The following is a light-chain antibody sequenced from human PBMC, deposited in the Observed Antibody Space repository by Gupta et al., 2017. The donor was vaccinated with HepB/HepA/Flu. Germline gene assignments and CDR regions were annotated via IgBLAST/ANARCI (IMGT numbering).Light chain of an antibody. CDR1: NSNIGSKN. J-gene: IGLJ3*02. Sequence: QSVLTQPPSVSGTPGQWVTISCSGSNSNIGSKNVNWYQQLPGAAPKLLTFANSLRPSGVPDRFSGSKSGTSASLAISGLQSEDEANYYCGAWDNSLKAWVFGGGTKLTVL. CDR2: ANS. V-gene: IGLV1-44*01. CDR3: GAWDNSLKAWV.